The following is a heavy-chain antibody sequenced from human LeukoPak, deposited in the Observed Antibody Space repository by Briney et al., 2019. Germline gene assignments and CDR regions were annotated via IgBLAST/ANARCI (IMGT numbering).Heavy chain of an antibody. CDR3: ARDGAVAGTDTFSFDY. V-gene: IGHV6-1*01. CDR2: TYYRSEWYN. J-gene: IGHJ4*02. CDR1: GDSVSSNSAA. Sequence: SETLSLTCAISGDSVSSNSAAWNWIRQSPSRGLEWLGRTYYRSEWYNDYAVSVKSRIFINPDTSKNQFSLQLNSVTPEDTAVYYCARDGAVAGTDTFSFDYWGQGTLVTVSS. D-gene: IGHD6-19*01.